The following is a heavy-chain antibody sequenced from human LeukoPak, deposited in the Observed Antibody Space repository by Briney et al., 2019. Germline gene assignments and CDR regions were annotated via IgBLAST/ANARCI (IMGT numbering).Heavy chain of an antibody. D-gene: IGHD3-10*01. CDR3: ARRPMVRGVLPPASIRAFSKAFDI. J-gene: IGHJ3*02. V-gene: IGHV4-34*01. CDR1: GGSFSGYY. CDR2: ISHSGST. Sequence: SETLSLTCAVYGGSFSGYYWSWIRQPPGKGLEWIGEISHSGSTNYNPSLKSRVTISVDTSKNQFSLKLSSVTAADTAVYYCARRPMVRGVLPPASIRAFSKAFDIWGQGTMVTVSS.